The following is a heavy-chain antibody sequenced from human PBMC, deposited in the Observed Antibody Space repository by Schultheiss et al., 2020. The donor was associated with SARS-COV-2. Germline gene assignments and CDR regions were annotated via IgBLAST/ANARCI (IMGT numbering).Heavy chain of an antibody. J-gene: IGHJ5*02. CDR1: GGTFSSYA. V-gene: IGHV1-18*01. Sequence: ASVKVSCKASGGTFSSYAISWVRQAPGQGLEWMGWISAYNGNTNYAQKLQGRVTMTTDTSTSTAYMELRSLRSDDTAVYYCASSGGGNWFDPWGQGTLVTVSS. CDR3: ASSGGGNWFDP. CDR2: ISAYNGNT. D-gene: IGHD3-10*01.